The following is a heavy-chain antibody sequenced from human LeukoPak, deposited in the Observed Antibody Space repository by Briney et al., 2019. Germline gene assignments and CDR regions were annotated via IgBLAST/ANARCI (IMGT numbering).Heavy chain of an antibody. CDR1: GYTFTSYG. V-gene: IGHV1-18*04. CDR3: ARVPFGGSSSWYDGWFDP. Sequence: ASVKVSCKASGYTFTSYGISCVRRAPGQGLEWMGWISAYNGNTNYAQKLQGRVTMTTDTSTSTAYMELRSLRSDDTAVYYCARVPFGGSSSWYDGWFDPWGQGTLVTVSS. CDR2: ISAYNGNT. J-gene: IGHJ5*02. D-gene: IGHD6-13*01.